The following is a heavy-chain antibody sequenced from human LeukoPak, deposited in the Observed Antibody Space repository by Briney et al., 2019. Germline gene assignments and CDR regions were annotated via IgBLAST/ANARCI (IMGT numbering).Heavy chain of an antibody. J-gene: IGHJ4*02. CDR3: AKGSF. V-gene: IGHV3-23*01. Sequence: GGSLRLSCAASGFTFSSSVTSWVRQAPGKGLEWVSGISNSGSITYYADSVKGRFTISRDNSKNMLYLQMNSLRAEDTAVYYCAKGSFWGQGTLVTVSS. CDR1: GFTFSSSV. CDR2: ISNSGSIT.